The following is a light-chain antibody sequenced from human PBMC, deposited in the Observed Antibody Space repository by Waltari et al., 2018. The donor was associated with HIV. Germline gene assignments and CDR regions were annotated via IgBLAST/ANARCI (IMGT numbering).Light chain of an antibody. V-gene: IGKV2-30*01. Sequence: VVMTHSPPPLPFTFGRPPSTSSRSSQSLVYRNGNTYLNWFQQRPGQSPRRLIYKVSNRDSGVPDRFSGSGSGSDFTLKISRVEAEDVGVYYCMQGTHWPYTFGQGTKLKIK. CDR2: KVS. J-gene: IGKJ2*01. CDR3: MQGTHWPYT. CDR1: QSLVYRNGNTY.